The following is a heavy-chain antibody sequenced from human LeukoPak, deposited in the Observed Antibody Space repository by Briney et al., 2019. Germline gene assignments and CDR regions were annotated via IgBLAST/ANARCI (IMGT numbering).Heavy chain of an antibody. CDR1: GFTLSNYW. CDR3: SRDFVGADDY. V-gene: IGHV3-74*01. CDR2: INPGGSRI. J-gene: IGHJ4*02. D-gene: IGHD1-26*01. Sequence: GGSLRLSCAASGFTLSNYWMHWVRQAPGKGPVWVSRINPGGSRIDYAESVRGRFTISRDSAKNTLYLQMNSLRAEDTAVYYCSRDFVGADDYWGQGTLVTVSS.